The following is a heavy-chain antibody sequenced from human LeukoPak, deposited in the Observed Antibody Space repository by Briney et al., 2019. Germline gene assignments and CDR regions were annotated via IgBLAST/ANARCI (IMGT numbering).Heavy chain of an antibody. V-gene: IGHV4-34*01. Sequence: PSETLSLTCAVYGGSFSGYYWSWIRQPPGKGLEWIGEINHSGSANYNPSLKSRVTTSVDTSKNQFSLKLSSVTAADTAVYYCARGRPLIVVVPAAILRRNCFDPWGQGTLVTVSS. CDR1: GGSFSGYY. J-gene: IGHJ5*02. CDR3: ARGRPLIVVVPAAILRRNCFDP. D-gene: IGHD2-2*02. CDR2: INHSGSA.